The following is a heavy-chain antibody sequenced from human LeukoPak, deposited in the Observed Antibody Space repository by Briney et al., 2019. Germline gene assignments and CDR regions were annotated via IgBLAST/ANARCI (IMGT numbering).Heavy chain of an antibody. Sequence: SVKVSCEASGGTFSSYAISWVRQAPGQGLEWMGGIIPIFGTANYAQKFQGRVTITADESTSTAYMELSSLRSEDTAVYYCARDSIAAAGKLYYYYYMDVWGKGTTVTISS. V-gene: IGHV1-69*13. CDR2: IIPIFGTA. CDR3: ARDSIAAAGKLYYYYYMDV. D-gene: IGHD6-13*01. J-gene: IGHJ6*03. CDR1: GGTFSSYA.